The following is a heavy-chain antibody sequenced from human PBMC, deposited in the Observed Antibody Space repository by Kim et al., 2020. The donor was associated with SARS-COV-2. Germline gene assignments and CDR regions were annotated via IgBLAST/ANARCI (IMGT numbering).Heavy chain of an antibody. CDR3: ARELVRFQLRGSWFDP. D-gene: IGHD1-1*01. V-gene: IGHV4-59*01. J-gene: IGHJ5*02. CDR2: IYYSGST. CDR1: GGSISSYY. Sequence: SETLSLTCTVSGGSISSYYWSWIRQPPGKGLEWIGYIYYSGSTNYNPSLKSRVTISVDTSKNQFSLKLSSVTAADTAVYYCARELVRFQLRGSWFDPWGQGTLVTVSS.